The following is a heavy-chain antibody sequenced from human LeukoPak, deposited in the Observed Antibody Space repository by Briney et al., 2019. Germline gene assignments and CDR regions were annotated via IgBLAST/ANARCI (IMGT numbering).Heavy chain of an antibody. D-gene: IGHD1-1*01. V-gene: IGHV4-39*01. CDR3: ARGRWNGPSDY. CDR1: GGSISSSSYY. Sequence: SETLSLTCTVSGGSISSSSYYWGWIRQPPGKGLEWIGSIYYSGSTYYNPSLKSRVTISVDTSKNQFSLKLSSVTAADTAVYYCARGRWNGPSDYWGQGTLVTVSS. CDR2: IYYSGST. J-gene: IGHJ4*02.